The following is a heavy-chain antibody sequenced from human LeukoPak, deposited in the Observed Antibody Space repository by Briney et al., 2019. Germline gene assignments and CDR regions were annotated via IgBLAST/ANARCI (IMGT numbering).Heavy chain of an antibody. D-gene: IGHD5-12*01. CDR1: GYTFTDYY. CDR3: ARDAHNGSEFHDWFAP. Sequence: GAAVKVSCKASGYTFTDYYIHWVGQAPGQGGEGMGWINPNSGGTKYEPKFQGRGTMTTDTSISTAYMEMSRLTPDDTAVYYCARDAHNGSEFHDWFAPSGQGALVTASS. V-gene: IGHV1-2*02. CDR2: INPNSGGT. J-gene: IGHJ5*02.